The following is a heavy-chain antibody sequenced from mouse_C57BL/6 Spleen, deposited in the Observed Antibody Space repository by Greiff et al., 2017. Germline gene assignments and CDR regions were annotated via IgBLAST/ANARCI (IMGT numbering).Heavy chain of an antibody. CDR1: GYSITSGYY. V-gene: IGHV3-6*01. CDR2: ISYDGNN. Sequence: EVQLQQSGPGLVKPSQSLSLTCSVTGYSITSGYYWNWIRQFPGNKPEWMGYISYDGNNNYNPSLKNRISITRDTSKNQFFLKLNSVTTEDTATYYCAREEGRGWYFDVWGTGTTVTVSS. D-gene: IGHD3-3*01. J-gene: IGHJ1*03. CDR3: AREEGRGWYFDV.